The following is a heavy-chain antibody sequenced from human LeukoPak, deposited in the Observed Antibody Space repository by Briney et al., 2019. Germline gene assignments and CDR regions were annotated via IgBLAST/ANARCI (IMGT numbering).Heavy chain of an antibody. CDR2: INPSDGST. CDR1: GYTFTSYY. Sequence: ASVKVSCKASGYTFTSYYIHLVRQAPGQGFEWMAIINPSDGSTTNSRKFQGRVTITADKSTSTAYMELSSLRSEDTAVYYCASRGAAAGYYFDYWGQGTLVTVSS. CDR3: ASRGAAAGYYFDY. V-gene: IGHV1-46*01. D-gene: IGHD6-13*01. J-gene: IGHJ4*02.